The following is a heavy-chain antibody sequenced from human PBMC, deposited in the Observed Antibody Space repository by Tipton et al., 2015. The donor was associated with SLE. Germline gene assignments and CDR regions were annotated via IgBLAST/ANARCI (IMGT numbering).Heavy chain of an antibody. D-gene: IGHD1-26*01. CDR2: ISYDETNR. J-gene: IGHJ4*02. Sequence: SLRLSCAASGFDFRNYGMHWVRQAPGKGLEWVAIISYDETNRYYADSVKGRFTISRDSSTNTLFLQMNSLRTEDTAVYYCARGGFSGSYWRFFDYWGQGTLVTVSS. CDR1: GFDFRNYG. CDR3: ARGGFSGSYWRFFDY. V-gene: IGHV3-30*03.